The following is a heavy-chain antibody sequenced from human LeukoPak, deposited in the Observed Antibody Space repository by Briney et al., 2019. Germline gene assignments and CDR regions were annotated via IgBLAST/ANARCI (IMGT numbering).Heavy chain of an antibody. CDR3: ARTTEGYCSSASCFGFSYSYYMDV. D-gene: IGHD2-2*01. J-gene: IGHJ6*03. CDR2: IYHSGST. CDR1: GYSINSGYY. V-gene: IGHV4-38-2*02. Sequence: SETLSLTCTVSGYSINSGYYWGWIRQPPGKGLEWIAIIYHSGSTYYNPSLKSRVTISVDTSKNQFSLKLSSVIAADTAVYYCARTTEGYCSSASCFGFSYSYYMDVWGKGTTVTISS.